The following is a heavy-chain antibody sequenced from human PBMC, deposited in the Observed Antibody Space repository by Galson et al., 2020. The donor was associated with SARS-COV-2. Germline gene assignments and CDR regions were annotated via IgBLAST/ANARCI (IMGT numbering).Heavy chain of an antibody. CDR3: ARGGDDIKGYGMYV. J-gene: IGHJ6*02. CDR1: GFTFSSYA. Sequence: GEFLKISCAASGFTFSSYAMHWVRQAPGKGLEWVAVISYDGSNKYYADSVKGRFTISRDNSKNTLYLQMNSLRAEDTAVYYCARGGDDIKGYGMYVWGQGTTVTVSS. D-gene: IGHD3-9*01. CDR2: ISYDGSNK. V-gene: IGHV3-30-3*01.